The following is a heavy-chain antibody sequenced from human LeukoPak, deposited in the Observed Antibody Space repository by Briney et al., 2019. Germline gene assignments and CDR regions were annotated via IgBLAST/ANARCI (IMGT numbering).Heavy chain of an antibody. CDR2: IYSGGST. V-gene: IGHV3-53*01. Sequence: PTGGSLRLSCAASGFTVSSNYMSWVRQAPGKGLEWVSVIYSGGSTYYADSVKGRFIISRDNAKDTLYLQMNSLRTEDTAVYYCAREYSSGPKQTDAFDVWGQGTMVTVSS. CDR3: AREYSSGPKQTDAFDV. CDR1: GFTVSSNY. J-gene: IGHJ3*01. D-gene: IGHD3-22*01.